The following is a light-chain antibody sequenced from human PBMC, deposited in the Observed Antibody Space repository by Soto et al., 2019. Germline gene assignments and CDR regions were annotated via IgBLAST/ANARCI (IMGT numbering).Light chain of an antibody. Sequence: EIVLTQSPGTLSLSPGERATLSCRASQSITNNYLAWYQQKPGQSPRLLIYDASFRATGIPDRFSGSGSGTDFTLTISRLEPEDFAVYYCQPCATSPLTFGQGTKVEIK. J-gene: IGKJ1*01. CDR1: QSITNNY. CDR3: QPCATSPLT. CDR2: DAS. V-gene: IGKV3-20*01.